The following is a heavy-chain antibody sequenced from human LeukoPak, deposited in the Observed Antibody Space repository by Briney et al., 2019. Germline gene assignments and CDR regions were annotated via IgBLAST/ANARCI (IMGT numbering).Heavy chain of an antibody. CDR3: TKDIYRVVSSSCGMDV. CDR1: AFTFDNYA. Sequence: GGSLRLSCTSSAFTFDNYAMHWVRQAPGKGLEWVSLISTSGDSTTYADSVKGRFTISRDNSKNSLYLQMNSLRTEDTALYYCTKDIYRVVSSSCGMDVWGKGTTVTVS. D-gene: IGHD6-19*01. CDR2: ISTSGDST. V-gene: IGHV3-43*02. J-gene: IGHJ6*04.